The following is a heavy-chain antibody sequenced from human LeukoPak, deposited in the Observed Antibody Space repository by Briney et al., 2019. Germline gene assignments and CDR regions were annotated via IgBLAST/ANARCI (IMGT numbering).Heavy chain of an antibody. CDR2: ISSSSSYI. D-gene: IGHD6-6*01. J-gene: IGHJ4*02. CDR3: ASERIAARPDNDY. Sequence: GGSLRVSCAASGFTFSSYSMNWVRQAPGKGLEWVSSISSSSSYIYYADSVKGRFTISRDNAKNSLYLQMNSLRAEDTAVYYCASERIAARPDNDYWGQGTLVTVSS. V-gene: IGHV3-21*01. CDR1: GFTFSSYS.